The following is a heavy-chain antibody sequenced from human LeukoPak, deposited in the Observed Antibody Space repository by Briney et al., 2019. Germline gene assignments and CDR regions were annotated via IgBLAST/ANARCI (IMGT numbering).Heavy chain of an antibody. CDR2: IIPIFGTA. CDR3: ARGNWATLYYYYGMDV. J-gene: IGHJ6*02. CDR1: GGTFSSYA. V-gene: IGHV1-69*13. Sequence: ASVKVSCKASGGTFSSYAISWVRQAPGQGLEWMGGIIPIFGTANYAQKFQGRVTITADESTSTAYMELSSLRSEDTAVYYCARGNWATLYYYYGMDVWGQGTTVTVSS. D-gene: IGHD7-27*01.